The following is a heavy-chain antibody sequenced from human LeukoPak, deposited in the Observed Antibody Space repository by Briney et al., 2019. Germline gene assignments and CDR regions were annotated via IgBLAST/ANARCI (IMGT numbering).Heavy chain of an antibody. Sequence: SETLSLTCTVSGGSISSSSYYWGWIRQPPGKGLEWIGSIYYSGSTYYNPSLKSRVTISVDTSKNQFSLKLNSVTAADTAVYFCARDHPGRGGFDIWGQGTMVTVSS. CDR3: ARDHPGRGGFDI. CDR2: IYYSGST. CDR1: GGSISSSSYY. V-gene: IGHV4-39*07. J-gene: IGHJ3*02.